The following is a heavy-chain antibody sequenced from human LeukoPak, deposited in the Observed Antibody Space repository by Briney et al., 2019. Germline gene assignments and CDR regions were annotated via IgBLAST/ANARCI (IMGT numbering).Heavy chain of an antibody. D-gene: IGHD3-22*01. CDR3: AMAPKYPYYYDSPAPFMH. CDR1: GFTFSSYG. Sequence: GGSLRLSCAASGFTFSSYGMHWVRQAPGKGLEWVAFIRYDGSNKYYADSVKGRFTISRDNSKNTLYLQMNSLRVEDTAVYYCAMAPKYPYYYDSPAPFMHWGQGSLVTVSS. J-gene: IGHJ1*01. V-gene: IGHV3-30*02. CDR2: IRYDGSNK.